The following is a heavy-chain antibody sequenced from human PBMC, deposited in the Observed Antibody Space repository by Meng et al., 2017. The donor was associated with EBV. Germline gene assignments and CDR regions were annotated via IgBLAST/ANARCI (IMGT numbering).Heavy chain of an antibody. D-gene: IGHD3-10*01. CDR1: GGPFRYYA. CDR2: FLPRLGAP. V-gene: IGHV1-69*01. J-gene: IGHJ4*02. CDR3: ASESGRGYTPDY. Sequence: QGQLVHSAAEVKKPGSSVMVFWKTFGGPFRYYAISWVRQAPGQGLEWLGGFLPRLGAPNYAQKFHGRVKITADESTSTHYMDLSSLRSEDTAIYYCASESGRGYTPDYWGQGTLVTVSS.